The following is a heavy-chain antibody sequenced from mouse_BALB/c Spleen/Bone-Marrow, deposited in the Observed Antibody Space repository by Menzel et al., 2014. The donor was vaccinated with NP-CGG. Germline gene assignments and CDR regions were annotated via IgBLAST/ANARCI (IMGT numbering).Heavy chain of an antibody. CDR3: XXLNYYGNLFV. D-gene: IGHD1-1*01. V-gene: IGHV4-1*02. J-gene: IGHJ1*01. Sequence: VQLKESGGGLVQPGGSLKLSCAASGFDFSRYWMSWVRQAPGKGLEWIGEINPDSSTINYTPSLKDKFIISRDNAKNXXXXXXXXVRXXXXXXXXXXXLNYYGNLFVWGXXXXVTVSS. CDR1: GFDFSRYW. CDR2: INPDSSTI.